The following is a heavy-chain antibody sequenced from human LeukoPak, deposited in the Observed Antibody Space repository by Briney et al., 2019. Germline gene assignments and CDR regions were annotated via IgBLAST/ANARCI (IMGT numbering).Heavy chain of an antibody. CDR1: GFTLSSNY. CDR2: TYSGGSK. V-gene: IGHV3-66*02. Sequence: GGSRTLACAASGFTLSSNYMSWVSQLQEEVLEWVSLTYSGGSKYSDGSVKGRFTITSDKSKNTLYLKMNGVRAEETAVYYCARDSRTQPFDYWGQGTLVIVSS. CDR3: ARDSRTQPFDY. D-gene: IGHD1-14*01. J-gene: IGHJ4*02.